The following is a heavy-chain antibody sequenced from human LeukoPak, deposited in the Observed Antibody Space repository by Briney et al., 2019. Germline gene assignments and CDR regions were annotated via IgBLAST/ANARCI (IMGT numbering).Heavy chain of an antibody. Sequence: GGSLRLSCAASGFTFSSYGMHWVRQAPGKGLEWVANIKQDGSEKYYVDSVKGRFTISRDNAKKSLYLQMNSLRAEDTAVYYCASGFLDDFWSGHFWGQGTLVTVSS. CDR3: ASGFLDDFWSGHF. V-gene: IGHV3-7*01. D-gene: IGHD3-3*01. J-gene: IGHJ4*02. CDR2: IKQDGSEK. CDR1: GFTFSSYG.